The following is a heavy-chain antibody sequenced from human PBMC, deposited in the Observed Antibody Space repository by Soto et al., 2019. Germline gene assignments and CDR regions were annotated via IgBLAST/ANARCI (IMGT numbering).Heavy chain of an antibody. CDR3: ARPNPYHYRMGV. J-gene: IGHJ6*02. CDR2: IIPILGIA. V-gene: IGHV1-69*02. CDR1: GGTFSSYT. Sequence: QVQLVQSGAEVKMPGSSVKVSCKASGGTFSSYTISWVRQAPGQGLEWMGRIIPILGIANYAQKFQGRVTITADKSTSTAYLELSSLRAEDTAVYYCARPNPYHYRMGVWGQGTTVTVSS.